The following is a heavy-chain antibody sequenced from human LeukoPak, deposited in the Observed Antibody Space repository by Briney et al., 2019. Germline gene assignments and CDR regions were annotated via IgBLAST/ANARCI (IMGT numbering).Heavy chain of an antibody. J-gene: IGHJ4*02. CDR1: GGTFSSYA. CDR3: ARDQEGFDY. V-gene: IGHV1-46*01. CDR2: IYPRDGST. Sequence: ASVKVSCKASGGTFSSYAISWVRQAPGQGLEWMGMIYPRDGSTSYAQKFQGRVTVTRDTSTSTVHMELSGLRSEDTAVYYCARDQEGFDYWGQGTLVTVSS.